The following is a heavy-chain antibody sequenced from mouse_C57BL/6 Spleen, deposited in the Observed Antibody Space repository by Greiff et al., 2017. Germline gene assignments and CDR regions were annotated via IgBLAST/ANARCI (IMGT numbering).Heavy chain of an antibody. CDR1: GYTFTSYW. Sequence: VQRVESGTELVKPGASVKLSCKASGYTFTSYWMHWVKQRPGQGLEWIGNINPSNGGTNYNEKFKSKATLTVDKSSSTAYMQLSSLTSEDSAVYYCARDDYDCYAMDYWGQGTSVTVSS. CDR3: ARDDYDCYAMDY. V-gene: IGHV1-53*01. CDR2: INPSNGGT. D-gene: IGHD2-4*01. J-gene: IGHJ4*01.